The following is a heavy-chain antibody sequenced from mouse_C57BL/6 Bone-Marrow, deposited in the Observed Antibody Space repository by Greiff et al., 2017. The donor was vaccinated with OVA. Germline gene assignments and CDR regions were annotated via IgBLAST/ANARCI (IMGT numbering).Heavy chain of an antibody. V-gene: IGHV1-53*01. CDR2: INPSNGGT. CDR3: ARESYYGSSFWFAY. J-gene: IGHJ3*01. Sequence: QVQLKQSGTELVKPGASVKLSCKASGYTFTSYWMHWVKQRPGQGLEWIGNINPSNGGTNYNEKFKSKATLTVDKSSSTAYMQLSSLTSEDSAVYYCARESYYGSSFWFAYWGQGTLVTVSA. D-gene: IGHD1-1*01. CDR1: GYTFTSYW.